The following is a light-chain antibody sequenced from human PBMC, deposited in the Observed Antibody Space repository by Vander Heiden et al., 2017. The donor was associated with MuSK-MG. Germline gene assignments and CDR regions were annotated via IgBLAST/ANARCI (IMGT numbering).Light chain of an antibody. V-gene: IGKV4-1*01. CDR1: QSVLYSSNNKNY. CDR2: WAS. CDR3: QQYYSTPT. Sequence: DIVMTQSPDYLAVSLGERATINCKSSQSVLYSSNNKNYLAWYQQKPGQPPKLLIHWASTRESGVPDRFSGSGSGTDFTLTISSLQSEDVAVYYCQQYYSTPTFGQGTKLEMK. J-gene: IGKJ2*01.